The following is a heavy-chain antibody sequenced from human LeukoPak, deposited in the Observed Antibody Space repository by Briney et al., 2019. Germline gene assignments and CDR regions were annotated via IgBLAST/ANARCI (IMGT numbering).Heavy chain of an antibody. D-gene: IGHD6-13*01. Sequence: LPGGSLRLSCAASGFTFSNYALNWVRQAPGKGLEWVSASGTSGDTYYADSVRGRFTISRDNAKNMVYLQMSSLRAEDTALYYCAQKRPGTYPFDYWGQGTLATVSS. CDR3: AQKRPGTYPFDY. CDR1: GFTFSNYA. V-gene: IGHV3-23*01. J-gene: IGHJ4*02. CDR2: SGTSGDT.